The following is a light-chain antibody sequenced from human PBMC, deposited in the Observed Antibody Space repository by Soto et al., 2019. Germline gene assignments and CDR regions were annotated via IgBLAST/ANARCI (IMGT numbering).Light chain of an antibody. CDR1: SSDVGGYNY. CDR3: CSYAGTYTVL. CDR2: EVS. V-gene: IGLV2-11*01. Sequence: QSALTQPRSVSGSPGQSVTISCTGTSSDVGGYNYVSWYQQHPGKAPKLMIYEVSTRPSGAPDRFSGSNSGNTASLTISGLQTEDEADYYCCSYAGTYTVLFGGGTKLTVL. J-gene: IGLJ2*01.